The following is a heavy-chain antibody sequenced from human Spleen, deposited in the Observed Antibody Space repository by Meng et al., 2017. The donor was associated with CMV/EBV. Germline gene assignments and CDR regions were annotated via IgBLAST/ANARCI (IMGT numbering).Heavy chain of an antibody. J-gene: IGHJ4*02. CDR2: ISGSGGST. Sequence: GESLKISCAASGFTFEDYAMHWVRQVPGKGLEWVSAISGSGGSTYYADSVKGRFTISRDNSKNTLYLQMNSLRAEDTAVYYCAKLEATMVRGVNRYWGQGTLVTVSS. V-gene: IGHV3-23*01. D-gene: IGHD3-10*01. CDR1: GFTFEDYA. CDR3: AKLEATMVRGVNRY.